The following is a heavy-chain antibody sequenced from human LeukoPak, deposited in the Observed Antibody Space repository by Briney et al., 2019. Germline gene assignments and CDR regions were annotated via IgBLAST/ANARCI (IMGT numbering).Heavy chain of an antibody. CDR2: SRSKTNGYRT. J-gene: IGHJ4*02. CDR3: VRGFTGRIFDD. D-gene: IGHD2-8*02. CDR1: GFTLSDYY. Sequence: GGSLRLSCVAAGFTLSDYYMDWVRQAQGKGLEWVGRSRSKTNGYRTDYAASVKGGFTISRDDSKNSVYLQMNSLKTEDTAVYFCVRGFTGRIFDDWGQGTLATVSS. V-gene: IGHV3-72*01.